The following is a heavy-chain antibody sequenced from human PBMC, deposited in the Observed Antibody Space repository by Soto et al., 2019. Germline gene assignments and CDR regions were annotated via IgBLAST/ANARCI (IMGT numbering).Heavy chain of an antibody. V-gene: IGHV3-21*01. Sequence: GGSLRLSCAASGFTFSSYSMNWVRQAPGKGLEWVSSISSSSSYIYYADSVKGRFTISRDNAKNSLYLQMNSLRAEDTAVYYCARDRRYSSSGDYYYYIDVWGKGTTVTVSS. CDR2: ISSSSSYI. D-gene: IGHD6-6*01. CDR1: GFTFSSYS. J-gene: IGHJ6*03. CDR3: ARDRRYSSSGDYYYYIDV.